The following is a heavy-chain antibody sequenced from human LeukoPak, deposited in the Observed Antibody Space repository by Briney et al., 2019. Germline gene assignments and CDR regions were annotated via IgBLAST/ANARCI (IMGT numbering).Heavy chain of an antibody. V-gene: IGHV3-9*01. CDR3: AAEMATRWRFFDY. CDR2: ISWNSGSI. CDR1: GFTFDDYA. J-gene: IGHJ4*02. D-gene: IGHD5-24*01. Sequence: PGGSLRLSCAASGFTFDDYAMHWVRQAPGKGLEWVSGISWNSGSIGYADSVKGRFTITRDNAKNSLYLQMNSLRAEDTALYYCAAEMATRWRFFDYRGQGTLVTVSS.